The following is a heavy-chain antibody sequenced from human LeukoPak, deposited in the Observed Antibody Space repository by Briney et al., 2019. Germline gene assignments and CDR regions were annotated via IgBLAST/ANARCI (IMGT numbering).Heavy chain of an antibody. CDR2: ISYDGSNK. J-gene: IGHJ3*02. V-gene: IGHV3-30*18. D-gene: IGHD3-9*01. Sequence: GRSLRLSCAASGFTFSSYGMHWVRQAPGKGLEGVAVISYDGSNKYYADSVKGRFTISRDNSKNTLYLQMNSLRAEDTAVYYCAKVRGGRYFDWLTDAFDIWGQGTMVTVSS. CDR1: GFTFSSYG. CDR3: AKVRGGRYFDWLTDAFDI.